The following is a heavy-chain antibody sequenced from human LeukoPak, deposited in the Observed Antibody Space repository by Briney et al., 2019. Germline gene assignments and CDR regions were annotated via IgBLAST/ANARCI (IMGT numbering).Heavy chain of an antibody. Sequence: ASETLSLTCAVYGGSFSSYYWSWIRQPPGKGLEWIGYIYYSGSTNYDPSLKSRVTISVDTSKNQFSLKLSSVTAADTAVYYCARARYSSSWACDYWGQGTLVTVSS. CDR1: GGSFSSYY. J-gene: IGHJ4*02. V-gene: IGHV4-59*01. CDR3: ARARYSSSWACDY. CDR2: IYYSGST. D-gene: IGHD6-13*01.